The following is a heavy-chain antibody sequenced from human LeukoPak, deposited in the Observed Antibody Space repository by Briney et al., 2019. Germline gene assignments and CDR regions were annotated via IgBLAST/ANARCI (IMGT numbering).Heavy chain of an antibody. CDR3: ARSIAVANYYYYGMDV. Sequence: SETLSLTCTVSGGSISSYYWGWIRQPPGKGLEWIGSIYYSGSTYYNPSLKSRVTISVDTSKNQFSLKLSSVTAADTAVYYCARSIAVANYYYYGMDVWGQGTTVTVSS. D-gene: IGHD6-19*01. V-gene: IGHV4-39*07. CDR1: GGSISSYY. J-gene: IGHJ6*02. CDR2: IYYSGST.